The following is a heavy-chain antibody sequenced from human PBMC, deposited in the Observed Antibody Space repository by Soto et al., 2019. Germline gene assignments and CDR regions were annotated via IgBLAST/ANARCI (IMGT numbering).Heavy chain of an antibody. CDR3: ARERVVNYTDYYFDY. J-gene: IGHJ4*01. CDR2: ISGTGIDI. CDR1: GFDFYYYN. D-gene: IGHD3-16*02. Sequence: GGSLRLSCAASGFDFYYYNMNWVRQAPVRGLEWVSSISGTGIDIHFADSVKGRFVISRDNAKTSLYLQMNSLRPEDTAVYYCARERVVNYTDYYFDYWGHGTLVTVSS. V-gene: IGHV3-21*01.